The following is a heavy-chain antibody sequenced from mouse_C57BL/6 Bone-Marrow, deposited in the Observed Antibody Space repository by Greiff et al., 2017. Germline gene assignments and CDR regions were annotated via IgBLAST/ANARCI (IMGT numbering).Heavy chain of an antibody. V-gene: IGHV1-66*01. Sequence: QVQLQQSGPELVKPGASVKISCKASGYSFTSYYIHWVKQRPGQGLEWIGWIYPGSGNTKYNEKFKGKATLTADTSSSTAYMQLSSLTSEDSAVYYCARLIPIYYYGSSHFFYAMDYWGQGTSVTVSS. CDR3: ARLIPIYYYGSSHFFYAMDY. J-gene: IGHJ4*01. CDR1: GYSFTSYY. CDR2: IYPGSGNT. D-gene: IGHD1-1*01.